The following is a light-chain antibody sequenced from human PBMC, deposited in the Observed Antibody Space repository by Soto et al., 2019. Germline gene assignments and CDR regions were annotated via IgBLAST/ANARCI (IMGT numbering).Light chain of an antibody. J-gene: IGKJ5*01. Sequence: VLTQTPGTLSLSPGESATLSCRASQSISRNYLAWYQQKPGQAPRLLIHGASTRATGFPARFSGSGSGTDFTLTISSLEPEDFAVYYCQQRSNWPPITFGQGTRLEIK. CDR1: QSISRNY. V-gene: IGKV3-11*01. CDR2: GAS. CDR3: QQRSNWPPIT.